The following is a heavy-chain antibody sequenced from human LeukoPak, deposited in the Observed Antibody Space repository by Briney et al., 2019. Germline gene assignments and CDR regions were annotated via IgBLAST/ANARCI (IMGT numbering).Heavy chain of an antibody. D-gene: IGHD2-2*01. CDR2: IKQDGSET. V-gene: IGHV3-7*01. Sequence: PGGSLRLSCAASGFTFSNYWMSWVRGAPGKGLEWVADIKQDGSETYYVDSVKGRFTISRDNAKNSLYLQMNSLRAEDTAVYYCARNPAKVVPAVYWGQGTLATVSS. CDR3: ARNPAKVVPAVY. CDR1: GFTFSNYW. J-gene: IGHJ4*02.